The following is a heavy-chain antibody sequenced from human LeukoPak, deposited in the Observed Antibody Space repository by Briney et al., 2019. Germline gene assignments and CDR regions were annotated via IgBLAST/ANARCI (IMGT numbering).Heavy chain of an antibody. J-gene: IGHJ4*02. Sequence: PGGSLRPSCAASGLSSTIYWMHWVRQVPGKGLVWVSRIKLDENTAYYADFVKGRFTISRGDAKTTVYLQMNSLRAEDSAVYYCARDRPFWNWGQGTLVTVSS. CDR2: IKLDENTA. CDR3: ARDRPFWN. CDR1: GLSSTIYW. V-gene: IGHV3-74*01. D-gene: IGHD3-3*01.